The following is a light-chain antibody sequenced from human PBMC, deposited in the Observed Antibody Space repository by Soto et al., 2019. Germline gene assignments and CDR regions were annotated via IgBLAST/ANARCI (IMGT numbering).Light chain of an antibody. CDR1: QSVASN. J-gene: IGKJ4*01. Sequence: KVRTQSPATLSVSRGERATLSCRAGQSVASNLAWYQQKPGQAPRLLIYGASTRAAGIPGRFSGSGSGTEFTLTISSLQSEDFAVYYCQQYNNWPLTFGGGTKVDIK. CDR3: QQYNNWPLT. CDR2: GAS. V-gene: IGKV3-15*01.